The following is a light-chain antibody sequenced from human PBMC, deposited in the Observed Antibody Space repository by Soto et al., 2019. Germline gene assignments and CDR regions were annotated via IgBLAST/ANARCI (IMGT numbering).Light chain of an antibody. V-gene: IGKV3D-15*01. J-gene: IGKJ4*01. CDR3: QQYNIWPVT. CDR1: QRINSD. CDR2: GAS. Sequence: EIVMTQSPATLSVSPGEPTRLSCRARQRINSDVAWYPQHVGQTPRLLIHGASTRASGIAARFSGSGSGTEFTLPISGLQSEDYATYYCQQYNIWPVTFGGGTKVDIK.